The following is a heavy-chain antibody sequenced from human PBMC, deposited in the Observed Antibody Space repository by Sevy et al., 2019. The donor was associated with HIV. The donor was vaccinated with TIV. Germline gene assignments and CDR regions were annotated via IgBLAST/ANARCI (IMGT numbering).Heavy chain of an antibody. CDR1: GFTFSSYS. J-gene: IGHJ3*02. CDR2: ISSSSNTI. CDR3: ARDNGYGDYFHAFDI. Sequence: GGSLRLSCAASGFTFSSYSMNWVRQAPGKGLEWVSYISSSSNTIYYADSVKGRFTISRDNAKNSLYLQMNSLRDEDTAVYYCARDNGYGDYFHAFDIWGQGTMVTVSS. D-gene: IGHD4-17*01. V-gene: IGHV3-48*02.